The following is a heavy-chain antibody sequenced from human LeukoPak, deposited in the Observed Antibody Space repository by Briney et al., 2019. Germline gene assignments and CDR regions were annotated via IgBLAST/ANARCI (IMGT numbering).Heavy chain of an antibody. Sequence: GGSLRLSCAASGFTFSSYWMHWVRQAPGKGPVWVARIKSDGSTTSYAESVKGRFTISRDNAKNTLYLQMNSLRAEDTAVYYCARRVVVPAAPYYFDYWGQGTLVTVSS. CDR3: ARRVVVPAAPYYFDY. CDR1: GFTFSSYW. CDR2: IKSDGSTT. V-gene: IGHV3-74*01. J-gene: IGHJ4*02. D-gene: IGHD2-2*01.